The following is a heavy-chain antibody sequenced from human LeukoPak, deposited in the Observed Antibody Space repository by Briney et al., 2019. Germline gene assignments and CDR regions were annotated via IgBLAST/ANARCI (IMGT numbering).Heavy chain of an antibody. J-gene: IGHJ3*02. CDR3: ARSGGSGSGAFDI. V-gene: IGHV1-8*01. D-gene: IGHD3-10*01. Sequence: ASVKVSCKASGYTFTSYDINWVRQATGQGLEWMGWMNPNNGNTDYAQKFQGRVTLTRNTSISTAYMEQSSLRSEDTAVYYCARSGGSGSGAFDIWGQGTMVTVSS. CDR2: MNPNNGNT. CDR1: GYTFTSYD.